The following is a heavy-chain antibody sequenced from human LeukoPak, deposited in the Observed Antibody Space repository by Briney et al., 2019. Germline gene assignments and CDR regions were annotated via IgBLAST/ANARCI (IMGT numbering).Heavy chain of an antibody. CDR3: ARNAAREIAAAGRIYYYYYYMDV. Sequence: SETLSLTCSVSGDSITYFYWSWIRQAAGKGLEWIGRFSSSGSTDYNASLKSRVTMSVDTSKNQFSLKLSSVTAADTAVYYCARNAAREIAAAGRIYYYYYYMDVWGKGTTVTVSS. CDR2: FSSSGST. CDR1: GDSITYFY. J-gene: IGHJ6*03. V-gene: IGHV4-4*07. D-gene: IGHD6-13*01.